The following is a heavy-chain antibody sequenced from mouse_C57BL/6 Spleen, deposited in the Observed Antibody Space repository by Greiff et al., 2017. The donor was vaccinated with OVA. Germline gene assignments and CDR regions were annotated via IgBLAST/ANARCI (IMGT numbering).Heavy chain of an antibody. CDR1: GYTFTDYY. D-gene: IGHD2-4*01. CDR2: INPNNGGT. V-gene: IGHV1-26*01. J-gene: IGHJ1*03. Sequence: EVQLQQSGPELVKPGASVKISCKASGYTFTDYYMNWVKQSHGKSLEWIGDINPNNGGTSYNQKFKGKATLTVDKSSSTAYMELRSLTSDDSAVYYCARGLYYDYDGYFDVWGTGTTVTVSS. CDR3: ARGLYYDYDGYFDV.